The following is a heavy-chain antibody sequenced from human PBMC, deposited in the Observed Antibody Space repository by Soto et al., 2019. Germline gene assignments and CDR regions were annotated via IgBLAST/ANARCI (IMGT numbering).Heavy chain of an antibody. CDR3: ARHPSNFWFDP. Sequence: SETLSLTCTVSGDSITSSSHYWGWIRQPPGKGLECIANIYYDGNTYYNPSLKSRVAISLDTSKNQLSLKLNSVTAADTAVYYCARHPSNFWFDPWGQGTLVTVSS. D-gene: IGHD4-4*01. CDR2: IYYDGNT. J-gene: IGHJ5*02. V-gene: IGHV4-39*01. CDR1: GDSITSSSHY.